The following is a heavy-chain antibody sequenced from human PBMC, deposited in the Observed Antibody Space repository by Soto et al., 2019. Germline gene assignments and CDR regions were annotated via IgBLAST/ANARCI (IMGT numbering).Heavy chain of an antibody. CDR3: AKVRRVVAATLGWFDP. CDR1: GFTFSSYA. V-gene: IGHV3-23*01. J-gene: IGHJ5*02. CDR2: ISGSAGST. D-gene: IGHD2-15*01. Sequence: GGSLRLSCAASGFTFSSYAMSWVRQAPGKGLEWVSAISGSAGSTYYADSVKGRFTISRDNSKNTLYLQMNSLRAEDTAVYYCAKVRRVVAATLGWFDPWGQGTLVTVSS.